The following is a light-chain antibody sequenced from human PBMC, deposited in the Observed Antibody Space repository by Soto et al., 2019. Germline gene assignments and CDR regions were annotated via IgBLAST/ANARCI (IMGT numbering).Light chain of an antibody. CDR2: RAS. V-gene: IGKV1-5*03. J-gene: IGKJ1*01. Sequence: DIQMTQSPSTLSASVGDRVTITCRASHSISNWLAWYQQKPGKAPKLLIYRASNLERGVPSRFSGSGSGTEFTLTISSLQPDDFATYYCQQYDNYSRTFGQGTKVDI. CDR1: HSISNW. CDR3: QQYDNYSRT.